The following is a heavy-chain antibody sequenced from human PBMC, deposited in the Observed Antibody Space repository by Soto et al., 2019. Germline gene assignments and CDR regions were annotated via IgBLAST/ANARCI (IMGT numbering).Heavy chain of an antibody. J-gene: IGHJ5*02. CDR2: ISGSGGST. CDR1: GLTFRSYA. Sequence: GGSLRLSCAAAGLTFRSYAMSWVLQAPGNGLEWVSAISGSGGSTYYADSVKGRFTISRDNSKNTLYLQMNSLRAEDTALYYCAKDAVVVPADEGAWFDPSGQGTLVTVSS. V-gene: IGHV3-23*01. CDR3: AKDAVVVPADEGAWFDP. D-gene: IGHD2-2*01.